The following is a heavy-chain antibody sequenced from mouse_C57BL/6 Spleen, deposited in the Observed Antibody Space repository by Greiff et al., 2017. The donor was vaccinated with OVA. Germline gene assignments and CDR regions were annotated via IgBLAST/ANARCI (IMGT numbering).Heavy chain of an antibody. Sequence: EVNVVESGGGLVQSGRSLRLSCATSGFTFSDFYMEWVRQAPGKGLEWIAASRNKANDYTTEYSASVKGRFIVSRDTSQSILYLQMNALRAEDTAIYYCAREDYGAFAYWGQGTLVTVSA. CDR3: AREDYGAFAY. V-gene: IGHV7-1*01. D-gene: IGHD1-1*02. J-gene: IGHJ3*01. CDR2: SRNKANDYTT. CDR1: GFTFSDFY.